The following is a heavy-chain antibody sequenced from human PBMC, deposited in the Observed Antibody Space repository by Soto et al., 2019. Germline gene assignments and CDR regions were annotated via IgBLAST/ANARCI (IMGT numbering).Heavy chain of an antibody. V-gene: IGHV3-11*01. CDR3: AVQYSSSSVEF. CDR1: GFTFSDYY. Sequence: PGGSLRLSCAASGFTFSDYYMDWIRQAPGKGLEWVSYISSGAITIYYADSVKGRFTISRDNAKNSLYLQMNSLRAEDTAVYYCAVQYSSSSVEFWGQGTLGT. CDR2: ISSGAITI. D-gene: IGHD6-6*01. J-gene: IGHJ4*02.